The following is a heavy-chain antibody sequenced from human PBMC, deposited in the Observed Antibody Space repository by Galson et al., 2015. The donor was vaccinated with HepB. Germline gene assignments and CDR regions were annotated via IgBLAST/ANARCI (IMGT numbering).Heavy chain of an antibody. CDR1: GFTFSDYY. J-gene: IGHJ4*02. CDR3: ARDHSADNYFDY. Sequence: SLRLSCAASGFTFSDYYMSWIRQAPGKGLEWVSYISSSGSTMYYADSVKGRFTISRDNAKNSLYLQMNSLRAEDTAVYYCARDHSADNYFDYWGQGTLVTVSS. D-gene: IGHD2-21*01. CDR2: ISSSGSTM. V-gene: IGHV3-11*01.